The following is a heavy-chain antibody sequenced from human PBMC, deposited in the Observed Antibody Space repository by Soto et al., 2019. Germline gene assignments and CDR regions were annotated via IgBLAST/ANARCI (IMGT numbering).Heavy chain of an antibody. V-gene: IGHV3-7*01. CDR3: ARETGYSSSWYPNWFDP. CDR2: IKQDGSEK. J-gene: IGHJ5*02. CDR1: GFTFSSYW. Sequence: EVQLVESGGGLVQPGGSLRLSCAASGFTFSSYWMSWVRQAPGKGLEWVANIKQDGSEKYYVDSVKGRFTISRDNAKNSRYLEMNSLRAEDTAVYYCARETGYSSSWYPNWFDPWGQGTLVTVSS. D-gene: IGHD6-13*01.